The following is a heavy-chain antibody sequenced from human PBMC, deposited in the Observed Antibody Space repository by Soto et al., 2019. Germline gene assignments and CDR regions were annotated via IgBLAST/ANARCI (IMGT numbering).Heavy chain of an antibody. D-gene: IGHD3-3*01. CDR3: AHRVLRTVFGLVTTTAIYFDF. V-gene: IGHV2-5*02. CDR2: IYWDADK. J-gene: IGHJ4*02. Sequence: QITLNESGPTPVKPRQTLTPTCTFSGFSLTTSGVGVGWIRQSPGTAPEWLALIYWDADKRYSPSLKSRLTITKDTSKNQVVLTMADLDPADTATYYCAHRVLRTVFGLVTTTAIYFDFWGQGTPVAVSS. CDR1: GFSLTTSGVG.